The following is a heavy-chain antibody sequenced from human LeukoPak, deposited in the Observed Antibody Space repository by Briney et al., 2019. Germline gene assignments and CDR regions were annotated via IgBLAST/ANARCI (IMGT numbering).Heavy chain of an antibody. CDR1: GGSISSYY. Sequence: SETLSLTCTVSGGSISSYYWSWIRQPPGKGLEWIGYIYYSGSTNYNPSLKSRVTISVDTSKNQFSLRLSSVTAADTAVYYCARGWGYDFWSGYCFDYWGQGTLVTVSS. D-gene: IGHD3-3*01. CDR3: ARGWGYDFWSGYCFDY. J-gene: IGHJ4*02. CDR2: IYYSGST. V-gene: IGHV4-59*01.